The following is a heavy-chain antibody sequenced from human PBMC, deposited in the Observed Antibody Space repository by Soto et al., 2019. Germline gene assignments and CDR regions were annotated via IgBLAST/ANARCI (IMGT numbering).Heavy chain of an antibody. V-gene: IGHV3-7*03. CDR2: IKQDGSEK. CDR1: GFTFIRYW. J-gene: IGHJ4*02. CDR3: ARDVGPVTIFGEALSGYFDF. Sequence: GGSLRLSCAASGFTFIRYWMTWVRQAPGRGLEWVANIKQDGSEKYYVESVRGRFTISRDNAKNSLSLQMNSLRGEDTAFYYCARDVGPVTIFGEALSGYFDFWGQGTLVTVSS. D-gene: IGHD3-3*01.